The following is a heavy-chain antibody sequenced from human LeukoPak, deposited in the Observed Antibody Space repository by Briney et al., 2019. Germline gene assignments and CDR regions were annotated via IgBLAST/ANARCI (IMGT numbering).Heavy chain of an antibody. CDR1: GYTFTGYY. V-gene: IGHV1-2*02. D-gene: IGHD6-6*01. Sequence: GAAVKVSCKASGYTFTGYYMHWVRQAPGQGLEWMGWINPNSGGTNYAQKFQGGVTMTRDTSISTAYMELSRLRSDDTAVYYCAREGPLESSIAAHKRAAYYYYGMDVWGQGTTVTVSS. CDR2: INPNSGGT. CDR3: AREGPLESSIAAHKRAAYYYYGMDV. J-gene: IGHJ6*02.